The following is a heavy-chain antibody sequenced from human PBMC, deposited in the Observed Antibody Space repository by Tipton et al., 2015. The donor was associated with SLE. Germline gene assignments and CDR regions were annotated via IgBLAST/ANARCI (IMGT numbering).Heavy chain of an antibody. D-gene: IGHD3-10*01. J-gene: IGHJ3*02. CDR3: ARELMVVRGLSRRDAFDI. CDR2: INHSGST. CDR1: GGSFSGYY. V-gene: IGHV4-34*01. Sequence: GLVKPSETLSLTCAVFGGSFSGYYWSWIRQPPGKGLEWVGEINHSGSTNYNPSLKSRVTMAVDTSKSQFSLNLASVTAADTAVYYCARELMVVRGLSRRDAFDIWGQGAMVTVSS.